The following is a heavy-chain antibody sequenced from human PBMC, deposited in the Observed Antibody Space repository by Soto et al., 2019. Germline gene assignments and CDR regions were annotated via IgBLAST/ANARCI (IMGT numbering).Heavy chain of an antibody. Sequence: QVQLMQSGTEVKKPGASVTVSCKASGDTSADFGISWVRQAPGQGLGWMGWVSGNNGASNPAPKVQGRITMTSDTSTGVSYMALRSLRSADKAIYYCVRDQKYFRVNGNWFDSWGQGTLVSVSS. J-gene: IGHJ5*01. CDR3: VRDQKYFRVNGNWFDS. CDR2: VSGNNGAS. D-gene: IGHD2-2*01. CDR1: GDTSADFG. V-gene: IGHV1-18*04.